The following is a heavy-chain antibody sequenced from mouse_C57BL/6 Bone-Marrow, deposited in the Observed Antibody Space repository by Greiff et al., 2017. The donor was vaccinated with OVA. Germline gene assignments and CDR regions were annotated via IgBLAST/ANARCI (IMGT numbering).Heavy chain of an antibody. J-gene: IGHJ2*01. CDR3: ARGIFYYVDY. V-gene: IGHV1-80*01. Sequence: VKLQESGAELVKPGASVKISCKASGYAFSSYWMNWVKQRPGKGLEWIGQIYPGDGDTNYNGKFKGKATLTADKSSSTAYMQLSSLTSADSAVYFWARGIFYYVDYGGQGTTLTVSS. CDR2: IYPGDGDT. CDR1: GYAFSSYW.